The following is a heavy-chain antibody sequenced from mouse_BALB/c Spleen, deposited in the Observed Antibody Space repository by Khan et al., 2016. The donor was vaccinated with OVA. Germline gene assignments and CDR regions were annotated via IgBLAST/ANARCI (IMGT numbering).Heavy chain of an antibody. V-gene: IGHV1-18*01. CDR3: GRISIMTVEGFAY. J-gene: IGHJ3*01. D-gene: IGHD1-1*01. CDR2: VNPNNGGT. CDR1: GYSFTGYY. Sequence: VQLQQSGPDLVKPGASVKISCKTSGYSFTGYYIHWVKQSQGKSLEWIGRVNPNNGGTTYNQKFKGKAILTVEKSSSTAYMELRSLTSEDSAVSYCGRISIMTVEGFAYWGQGTLVTVAA.